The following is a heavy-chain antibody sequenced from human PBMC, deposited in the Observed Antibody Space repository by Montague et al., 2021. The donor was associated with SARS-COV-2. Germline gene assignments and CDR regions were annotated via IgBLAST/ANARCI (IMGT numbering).Heavy chain of an antibody. D-gene: IGHD1-1*01. Sequence: SETLSLTCTVSAGSISRHYWNWIRQPPGKALELIGYVYYSGSTKYNPSLTIRVTMSVDTPTNRHSLSLSSLTAADTAVYYCARAQNTCFIANCVNYFDNWGLGALVTVSS. CDR3: ARAQNTCFIANCVNYFDN. V-gene: IGHV4-59*11. CDR2: VYYSGST. J-gene: IGHJ4*02. CDR1: AGSISRHY.